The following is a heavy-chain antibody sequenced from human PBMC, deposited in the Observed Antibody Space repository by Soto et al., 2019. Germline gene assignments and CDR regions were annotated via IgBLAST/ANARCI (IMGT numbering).Heavy chain of an antibody. CDR3: AKVRTGNNYGKAEYSYYAIDV. J-gene: IGHJ6*02. CDR1: GDSVSSNTAA. V-gene: IGHV6-1*01. Sequence: PSQTLSLTCAISGDSVSSNTAAWNWIRQSPSRGLEWLGRTFYRSKWYNDYAFSEKGRITINSDTSKNQVSLHLSSVTPDDTAVYFCAKVRTGNNYGKAEYSYYAIDVWGQGTTVTVSS. D-gene: IGHD3-10*01. CDR2: TFYRSKWYN.